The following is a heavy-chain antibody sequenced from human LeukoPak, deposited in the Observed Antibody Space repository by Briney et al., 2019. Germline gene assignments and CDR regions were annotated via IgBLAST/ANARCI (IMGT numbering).Heavy chain of an antibody. Sequence: GASVKASCKASGYTFTTYDINWVRQATGQGLEWMGWMNPNSGNTGYAQKFQGRVTMTRNTSISTAYMELSSLRSEDTAVYYCARGRGSGHKENWFDPWGQGTLVTASS. CDR2: MNPNSGNT. D-gene: IGHD6-19*01. J-gene: IGHJ5*02. CDR1: GYTFTTYD. CDR3: ARGRGSGHKENWFDP. V-gene: IGHV1-8*01.